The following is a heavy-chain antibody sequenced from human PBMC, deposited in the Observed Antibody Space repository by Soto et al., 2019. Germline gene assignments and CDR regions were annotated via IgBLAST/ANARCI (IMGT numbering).Heavy chain of an antibody. CDR1: GFTFSNYA. Sequence: GGSLRLSCAASGFTFSNYAMSWVRQTPNKGLEWVSSLSASGGSTHYAGSVKGRFTISRDNSKNTLYLQFNSLRAEDTALYYCAKGDFYDSGGLYYFDSWGQGALVTVSS. D-gene: IGHD3-10*01. CDR2: LSASGGST. J-gene: IGHJ4*02. CDR3: AKGDFYDSGGLYYFDS. V-gene: IGHV3-23*01.